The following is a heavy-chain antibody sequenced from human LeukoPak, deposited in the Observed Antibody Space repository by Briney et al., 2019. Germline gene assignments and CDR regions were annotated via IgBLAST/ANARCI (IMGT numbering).Heavy chain of an antibody. Sequence: SETLSLTCAVYGGSFSGYYWSWIRQPPGKGLEWIGEINHSGSTNYNPSLKSRVTISVDTSKNQFSLKLSSVTAADTAVYYCARVSGQFYFYYYMDVWGKGTTVTISS. CDR3: ARVSGQFYFYYYMDV. D-gene: IGHD6-19*01. CDR1: GGSFSGYY. V-gene: IGHV4-34*01. CDR2: INHSGST. J-gene: IGHJ6*03.